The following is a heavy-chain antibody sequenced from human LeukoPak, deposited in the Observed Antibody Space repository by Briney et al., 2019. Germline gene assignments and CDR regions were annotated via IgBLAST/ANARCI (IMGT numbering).Heavy chain of an antibody. D-gene: IGHD3-22*01. J-gene: IGHJ4*02. CDR3: ARQRRAHYYDSSGQFDY. CDR2: IYYGGST. CDR1: GGSVSSTHY. V-gene: IGHV4-39*01. Sequence: SETLSLTCTVSGGSVSSTHYWGWIRQPPGKGLEWIGSIYYGGSTYYNASLRSRVTISVDTSKNQFSLKLSSVTAADTAVYYCARQRRAHYYDSSGQFDYWGQGTLVTVSS.